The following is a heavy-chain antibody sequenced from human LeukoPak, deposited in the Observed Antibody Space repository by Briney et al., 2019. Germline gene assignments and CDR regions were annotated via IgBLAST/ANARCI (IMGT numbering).Heavy chain of an antibody. V-gene: IGHV4-59*08. J-gene: IGHJ6*03. Sequence: PSETLSLICTVSGGPISSYYWGWIRPPPGKGLEGSGYLYYSGRTNYNPSLKSRLTITVDTSKNQFPLKLSSVPAADPAVYYCARHADDYGDYVIDYYYYMDVWGKGTTVSVSS. D-gene: IGHD4-17*01. CDR3: ARHADDYGDYVIDYYYYMDV. CDR1: GGPISSYY. CDR2: LYYSGRT.